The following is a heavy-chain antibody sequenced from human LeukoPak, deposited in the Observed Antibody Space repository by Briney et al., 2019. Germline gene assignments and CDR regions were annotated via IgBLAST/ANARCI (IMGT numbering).Heavy chain of an antibody. Sequence: GGSLRLSCAASGFTFSSYAMSWVRQAPGKGLEWVSAISGSGGSTYYADSVKGRFTISGDNSKNTLYLQMNSLRAEDTAVYYCAKLIAVGRYYFDYWGQGTLVTVSS. CDR3: AKLIAVGRYYFDY. D-gene: IGHD6-19*01. V-gene: IGHV3-23*01. CDR1: GFTFSSYA. CDR2: ISGSGGST. J-gene: IGHJ4*02.